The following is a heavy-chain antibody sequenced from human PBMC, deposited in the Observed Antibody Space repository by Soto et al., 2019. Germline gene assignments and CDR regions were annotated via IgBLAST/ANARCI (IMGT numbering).Heavy chain of an antibody. CDR3: ARFYPPAVDAFDL. CDR2: IKQDGSEK. CDR1: GFTFSSYW. V-gene: IGHV3-7*01. J-gene: IGHJ3*01. Sequence: EVQLVESGGGLVQPGGSLRLSCAASGFTFSSYWMSWVRQAPGKGLEWVANIKQDGSEKYQVDSVKGRFTIARNKAKDSLYLQMNSLRAEDTAVYYCARFYPPAVDAFDLWGQGTMVTVSS. D-gene: IGHD6-19*01.